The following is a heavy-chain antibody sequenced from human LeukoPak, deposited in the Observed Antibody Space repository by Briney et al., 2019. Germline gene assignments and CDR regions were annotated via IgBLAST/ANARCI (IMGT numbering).Heavy chain of an antibody. V-gene: IGHV4-31*03. Sequence: PSQTLSLTCTVSDGSISSGGYYWSWIRQHPGKGLEWIGYIYYSGSTYYNPSLKSRVTISVDTSKNQFSLKLSSVTAADTAVYYCARVVEGRRYYYYYMDVWGKGTTVTVSS. D-gene: IGHD6-6*01. J-gene: IGHJ6*03. CDR1: DGSISSGGYY. CDR2: IYYSGST. CDR3: ARVVEGRRYYYYYMDV.